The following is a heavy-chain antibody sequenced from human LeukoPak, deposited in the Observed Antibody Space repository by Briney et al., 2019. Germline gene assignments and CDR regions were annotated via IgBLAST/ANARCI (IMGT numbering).Heavy chain of an antibody. CDR1: GFTFSSYA. D-gene: IGHD5-12*01. J-gene: IGHJ4*02. CDR3: AKHNPYDSLAY. Sequence: GGSLRLSCAASGFTFSSYAMSWVRQAPGKGLEWLSAISGSGASTFYADSVKGRFTISRDDSTTTLYLQMSGLRAEDTAVYSCAKHNPYDSLAYWGQGTLVTVSS. V-gene: IGHV3-23*01. CDR2: ISGSGAST.